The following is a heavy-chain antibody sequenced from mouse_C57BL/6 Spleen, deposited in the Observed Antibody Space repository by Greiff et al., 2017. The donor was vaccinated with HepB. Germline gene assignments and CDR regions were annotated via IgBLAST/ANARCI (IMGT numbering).Heavy chain of an antibody. CDR2: INPNNGGT. CDR1: GYTFTDYY. D-gene: IGHD1-1*01. Sequence: EVQLQQSGPELVKPGASVKISCKASGYTFTDYYMNWVKQSHGKSLEWIGDINPNNGGTSYNQKFKGKATLTVDKSSSTAYMELRSLTSEDSAVYYCARGDYGSTYGGFAYWGQGTLVTVSA. CDR3: ARGDYGSTYGGFAY. J-gene: IGHJ3*01. V-gene: IGHV1-26*01.